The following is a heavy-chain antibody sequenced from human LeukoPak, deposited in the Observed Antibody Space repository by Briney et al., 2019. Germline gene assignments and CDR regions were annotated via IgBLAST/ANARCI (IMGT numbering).Heavy chain of an antibody. CDR3: ARAGQSDY. CDR1: GFTFDDYA. J-gene: IGHJ4*02. Sequence: GGSLRLSCAASGFTFDDYAMHWVRQAPGKGLEWVSGISWNSGSIGYADSVKGRFTISRDNAKNSLYLQVNSLRAEDTAVYYCARAGQSDYWGQGTLVTVSS. CDR2: ISWNSGSI. V-gene: IGHV3-9*01.